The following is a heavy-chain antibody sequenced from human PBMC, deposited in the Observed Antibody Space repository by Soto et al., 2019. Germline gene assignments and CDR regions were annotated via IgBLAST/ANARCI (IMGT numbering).Heavy chain of an antibody. J-gene: IGHJ4*02. CDR1: GFSLSTTEVG. V-gene: IGHV2-5*02. CDR3: AHRFDWYYFDY. Sequence: QITLKESGPTLVKPTQTLTLTCTFSGFSLSTTEVGVGWIRQSPGKALEWLALIYWDDDKRYSPSLKSRLTITKDTSKNQVVLTMTNMDTVDKATYYCAHRFDWYYFDYWGQGTLVTVSS. D-gene: IGHD3-9*01. CDR2: IYWDDDK.